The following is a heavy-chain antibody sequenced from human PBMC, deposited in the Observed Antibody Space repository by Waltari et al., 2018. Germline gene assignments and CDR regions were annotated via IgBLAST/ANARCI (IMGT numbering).Heavy chain of an antibody. J-gene: IGHJ5*02. Sequence: QVQLQQWGAGLLKPSETLSLTCAVYGGSFSGYYWSWIRQPPGKGLEWIGEINHSRSTNYNPSLKSRVTISVDTSKNQFSLKLSSVTAADTAVYYCARGPVTIFGVVISRRKTWFDPWGQGTLVTVSS. CDR3: ARGPVTIFGVVISRRKTWFDP. CDR2: INHSRST. D-gene: IGHD3-3*01. CDR1: GGSFSGYY. V-gene: IGHV4-34*01.